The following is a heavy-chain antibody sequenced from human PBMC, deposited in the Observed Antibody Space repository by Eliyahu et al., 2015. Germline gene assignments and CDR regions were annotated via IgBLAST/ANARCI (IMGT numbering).Heavy chain of an antibody. CDR1: GFTFSSYA. J-gene: IGHJ4*02. V-gene: IGHV3-64D*06. D-gene: IGHD2-8*01. Sequence: QLVESGGGLVQPGGSXXLSCSASGFTFSSYALHWVRQAPGKGLEYVSGINTNGFSTYYTDSVKGRFTISRDNSKNTLYLQMSSLRAEDTAVFYCVKAAGAFVLMHHFDSWGQGTLVTVSS. CDR2: INTNGFST. CDR3: VKAAGAFVLMHHFDS.